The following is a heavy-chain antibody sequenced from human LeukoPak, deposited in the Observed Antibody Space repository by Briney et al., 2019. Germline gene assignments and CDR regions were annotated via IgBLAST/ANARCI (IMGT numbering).Heavy chain of an antibody. Sequence: PSETLSLTCAVYGGSFSGYYWSWIRQPPGKGLEWIGEINHSGSTNYNPSLKSRVTISVDTSKNQFPLKLSSVTAADTAVYYCARAQDIVVVVAATPGNFDYWGQGTLVTVSS. V-gene: IGHV4-34*01. CDR1: GGSFSGYY. J-gene: IGHJ4*02. CDR2: INHSGST. CDR3: ARAQDIVVVVAATPGNFDY. D-gene: IGHD2-15*01.